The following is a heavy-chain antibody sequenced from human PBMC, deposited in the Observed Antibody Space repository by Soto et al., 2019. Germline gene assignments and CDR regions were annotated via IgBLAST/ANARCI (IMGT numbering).Heavy chain of an antibody. J-gene: IGHJ6*02. CDR3: ARTIAAAGTFDYYYGMDV. CDR1: GGTFSSYA. CDR2: IIPIFGTA. V-gene: IGHV1-69*13. Sequence: SVKVSCKASGGTFSSYAISWVRQAPGQGLEWMGGIIPIFGTANYAQKFQGRVTITADESTSTAYMELSSLRSEDTAVYYCARTIAAAGTFDYYYGMDVWGQGTTVTVSS. D-gene: IGHD6-13*01.